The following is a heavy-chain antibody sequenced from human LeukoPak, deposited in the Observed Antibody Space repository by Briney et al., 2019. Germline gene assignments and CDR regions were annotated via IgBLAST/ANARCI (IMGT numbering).Heavy chain of an antibody. CDR2: ISSSSSTI. CDR1: GFTFSSYS. J-gene: IGHJ4*02. D-gene: IGHD5-18*01. V-gene: IGHV3-48*01. CDR3: ARGRRQLWSRIDY. Sequence: GGSLRLSCAASGFTFSSYSMNWVRQAPGKGLEWVSYISSSSSTIYYADSVKGRFTISRDNAKNSLYLQMNSLRAEDTAVYYCARGRRQLWSRIDYWGQGTLVTVSS.